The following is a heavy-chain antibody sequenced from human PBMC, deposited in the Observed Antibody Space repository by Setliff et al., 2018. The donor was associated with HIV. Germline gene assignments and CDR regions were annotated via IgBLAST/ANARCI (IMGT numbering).Heavy chain of an antibody. CDR2: IDPEDGET. D-gene: IGHD3-10*01. J-gene: IGHJ4*02. Sequence: ASVKVSCKASGYNFGSYFMHWVRQAPGKGLEWMGRIDPEDGETIYGAKFQGRVTMTADTSAATAYMVLSSLRSEDTAVYYCATDRTMVRGAQIDYWGQGTLVTVSS. CDR3: ATDRTMVRGAQIDY. V-gene: IGHV1-69-2*01. CDR1: GYNFGSYF.